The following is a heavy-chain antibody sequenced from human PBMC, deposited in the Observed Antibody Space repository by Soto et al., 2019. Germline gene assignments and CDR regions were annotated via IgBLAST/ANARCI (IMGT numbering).Heavy chain of an antibody. V-gene: IGHV5-51*01. Sequence: PGESLKISCKGSGYSFTSYWIGWVRQMPGKGLEWMGIIYPGDSDTRYSPSFQGQVTISADKSISTAYLQWSSLKASDTAMYYCARQEVRWPLRYGMDVWGQGTTVTVSS. CDR3: ARQEVRWPLRYGMDV. D-gene: IGHD4-17*01. J-gene: IGHJ6*02. CDR2: IYPGDSDT. CDR1: GYSFTSYW.